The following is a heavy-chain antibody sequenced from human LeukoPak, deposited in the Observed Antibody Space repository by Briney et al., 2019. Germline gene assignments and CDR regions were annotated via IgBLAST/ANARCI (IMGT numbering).Heavy chain of an antibody. Sequence: GGSLRLSCAASGFTFSNYAMTWVRQAPGKGLEWVSAISGSGDDTKYADSVKGRFTISRDNFKNTLYLQMNSLRAEDTAVYYCAKNNILTGYDLYYFDYWGQGTLVTVSS. CDR3: AKNNILTGYDLYYFDY. J-gene: IGHJ4*02. CDR1: GFTFSNYA. CDR2: ISGSGDDT. D-gene: IGHD3-9*01. V-gene: IGHV3-23*01.